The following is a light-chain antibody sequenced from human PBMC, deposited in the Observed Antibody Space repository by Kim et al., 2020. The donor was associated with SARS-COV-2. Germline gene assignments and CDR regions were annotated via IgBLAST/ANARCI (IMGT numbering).Light chain of an antibody. Sequence: LSPGDRATPSCRASQSVSSYLAWYQQKPGQAPRLLIYEASNRATGTPARFSGSGSGTDFTLTISSLEPEDFAVYYCQQRGNWPLTFGGGTKVDIK. CDR1: QSVSSY. V-gene: IGKV3-11*01. J-gene: IGKJ4*01. CDR2: EAS. CDR3: QQRGNWPLT.